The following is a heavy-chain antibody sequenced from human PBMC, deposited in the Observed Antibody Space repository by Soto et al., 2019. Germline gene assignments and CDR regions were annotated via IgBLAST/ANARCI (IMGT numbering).Heavy chain of an antibody. D-gene: IGHD1-26*01. CDR3: AKGGAIVAAGTRVYLYNVMDV. J-gene: IGHJ6*02. CDR1: GYTFTGYY. Sequence: ASVKVSCKASGYTFTGYYVHWVRQAPGQGLEWMGWINPNSGDTYLAQRFQGRVTMNRDTSIGTAYMELRGLTSDDTAEYYCAKGGAIVAAGTRVYLYNVMDVRGQGPPDPVS. V-gene: IGHV1-2*02. CDR2: INPNSGDT.